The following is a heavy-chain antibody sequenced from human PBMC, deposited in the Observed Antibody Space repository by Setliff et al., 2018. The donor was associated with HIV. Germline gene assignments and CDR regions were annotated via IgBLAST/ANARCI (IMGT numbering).Heavy chain of an antibody. CDR2: INWSGGST. J-gene: IGHJ4*02. CDR1: GFTFDDHA. D-gene: IGHD4-4*01. Sequence: GGSLRLSCAASGFTFDDHAMHWVRQAPGKGLEWVSSINWSGGSTGYADSVKGRFTISRDNAKNSLYLQMNSLRAEDTAVYYCARDTELAYVDYWGQGTLVTVS. V-gene: IGHV3-20*04. CDR3: ARDTELAYVDY.